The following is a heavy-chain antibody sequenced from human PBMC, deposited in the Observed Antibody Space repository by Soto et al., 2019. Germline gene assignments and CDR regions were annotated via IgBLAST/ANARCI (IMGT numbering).Heavy chain of an antibody. CDR1: GFTFSSYS. Sequence: PVGSLRLSCAASGFTFSSYSMNWVRQAPGKGLEWVSYISSSSSTIYYADSVKGRFTISRDNAKNSLYLQMNSLRDEDTAVYYCAMTQLLWFGELAHFDYWGQGTLVTVSS. D-gene: IGHD3-10*01. CDR3: AMTQLLWFGELAHFDY. V-gene: IGHV3-48*02. J-gene: IGHJ4*02. CDR2: ISSSSSTI.